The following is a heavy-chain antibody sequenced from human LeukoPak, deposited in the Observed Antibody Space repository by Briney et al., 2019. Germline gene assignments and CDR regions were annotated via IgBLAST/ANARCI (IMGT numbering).Heavy chain of an antibody. D-gene: IGHD6-19*01. V-gene: IGHV3-66*01. CDR2: IYSRGSI. Sequence: GGSLRLSCAASGFTVSSHYMSWVRQAPGKGLEWVSIIYSRGSIYYADSVKGRFTISRDTSNNSLYLQMNSLTANDTAVYYCARGVRGWYDGAYDVWGQGTMVAVSS. CDR3: ARGVRGWYDGAYDV. CDR1: GFTVSSHY. J-gene: IGHJ3*01.